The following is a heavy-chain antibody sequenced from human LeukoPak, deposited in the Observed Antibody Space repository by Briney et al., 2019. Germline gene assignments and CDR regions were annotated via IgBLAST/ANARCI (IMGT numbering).Heavy chain of an antibody. CDR1: GFTFSDYY. V-gene: IGHV3-11*01. CDR2: ISSSGSTI. J-gene: IGHJ6*03. D-gene: IGHD1-26*01. Sequence: GGSLRLCCAASGFTFSDYYMSWICQDPGKGLEWVSYISSSGSTIYYADSVKGRFTISRDNAKNSLYLQMNSLRAEDTAVYYCATQGGTYYYMYVWGKGTTVTVSS. CDR3: ATQGGTYYYMYV.